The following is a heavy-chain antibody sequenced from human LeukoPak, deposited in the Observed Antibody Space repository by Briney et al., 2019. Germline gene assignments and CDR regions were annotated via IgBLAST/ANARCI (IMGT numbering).Heavy chain of an antibody. CDR1: GGTFSSYA. CDR2: IIPILGLA. Sequence: SVKVSCKASGGTFSSYAISWVRQAPGQGLEWMGRIIPILGLANYAQKFQGRVTITADKSTSTAYVELSSLRSEDTAVYYCARDDYGDYNDAFDIWGQGTMVTVSS. J-gene: IGHJ3*02. CDR3: ARDDYGDYNDAFDI. V-gene: IGHV1-69*04. D-gene: IGHD4-17*01.